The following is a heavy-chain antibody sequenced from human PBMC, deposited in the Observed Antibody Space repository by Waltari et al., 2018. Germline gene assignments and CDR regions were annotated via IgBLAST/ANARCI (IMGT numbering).Heavy chain of an antibody. CDR3: ARRASVPDSSGWNFFFDY. CDR2: IYYSGVT. CDR1: GGSISSSSYY. J-gene: IGHJ4*02. V-gene: IGHV4-39*01. D-gene: IGHD6-19*01. Sequence: QLQLQESGPGLVKPSETLSLTCTVSGGSISSSSYYWGWIRQPQGKWLEWIGSIYYSGVTYSHPALKCGVTISVDTSKNQFSLKLSSVTAADTAVYYCARRASVPDSSGWNFFFDYWGQGTLVTVSS.